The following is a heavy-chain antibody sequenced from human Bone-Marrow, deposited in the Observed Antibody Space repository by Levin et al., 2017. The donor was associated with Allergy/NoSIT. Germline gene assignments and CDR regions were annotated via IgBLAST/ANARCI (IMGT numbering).Heavy chain of an antibody. CDR1: GGPVNNIA. J-gene: IGHJ4*02. D-gene: IGHD5-18*01. CDR3: EMRSSFGSLSSDY. CDR2: LIPLIGSP. Sequence: ASVKVSCKASGGPVNNIALNWVRQAPGQGLEWMGGLIPLIGSPDYARRFEDRLTITADKSTSTAYMELSSLRSDDTAVYYCEMRSSFGSLSSDYWGQGTLVTVSS. V-gene: IGHV1-69*06.